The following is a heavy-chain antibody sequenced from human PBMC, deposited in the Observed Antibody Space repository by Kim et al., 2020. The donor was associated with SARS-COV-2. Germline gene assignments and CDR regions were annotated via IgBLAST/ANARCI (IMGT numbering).Heavy chain of an antibody. Sequence: GGTNYAQKFQGRVTMTRDTPISTVYLELTSLRSDDTAVYYCARSSLLDFDYWGQGTLVTVSS. CDR3: ARSSLLDFDY. CDR2: GGT. J-gene: IGHJ4*02. V-gene: IGHV1-2*02. D-gene: IGHD3-16*02.